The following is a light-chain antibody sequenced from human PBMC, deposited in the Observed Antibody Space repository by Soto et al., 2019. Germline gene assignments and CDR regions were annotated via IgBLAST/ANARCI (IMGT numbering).Light chain of an antibody. CDR3: QQYNNWPPVT. J-gene: IGKJ2*01. CDR2: GAS. Sequence: EIVMTQSPATLSVSPGERATLSCRASQSVSSNFAWYQQKPGQAPRLLIYGASTRATGIPARFSGSGSGTEFTLTISSLQSKEFAVYYCQQYNNWPPVTFGQGTKLEIK. CDR1: QSVSSN. V-gene: IGKV3-15*01.